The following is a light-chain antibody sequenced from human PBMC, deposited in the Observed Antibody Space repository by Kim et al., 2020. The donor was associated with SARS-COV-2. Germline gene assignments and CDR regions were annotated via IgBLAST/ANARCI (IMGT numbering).Light chain of an antibody. J-gene: IGLJ1*01. CDR3: CSYAGNYTYV. CDR1: SSDVGGYNY. V-gene: IGLV2-11*01. CDR2: DVS. Sequence: QSALTQPRSVSGSPGQSVTISCTGTSSDVGGYNYVSWYQQHPGKAPKLMIYDVSKRPSGVPDRFSGSKSGNTASLTISGLQAEDEADYYCCSYAGNYTYVFGTETKVTVL.